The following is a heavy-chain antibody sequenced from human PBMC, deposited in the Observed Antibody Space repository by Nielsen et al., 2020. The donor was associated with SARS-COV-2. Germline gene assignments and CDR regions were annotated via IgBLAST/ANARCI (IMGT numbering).Heavy chain of an antibody. CDR1: GRSISTSSHS. J-gene: IGHJ4*02. CDR3: ATPFFSGNFPGDPFDS. V-gene: IGHV4-39*01. CDR2: IYSSGTT. D-gene: IGHD1-26*01. Sequence: SESLSLTCTVSGRSISTSSHSWGRLRQPPGKGLEWIGTIYSSGTTYYGPSLRSRVTISIDRFKNRFSLRLSSVTAADTATYYCATPFFSGNFPGDPFDSWGQGTLVTVSS.